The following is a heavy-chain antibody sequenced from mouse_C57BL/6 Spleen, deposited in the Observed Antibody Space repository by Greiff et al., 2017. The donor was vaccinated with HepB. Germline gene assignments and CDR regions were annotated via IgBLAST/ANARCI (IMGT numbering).Heavy chain of an antibody. J-gene: IGHJ3*01. CDR2: INPNNGGT. V-gene: IGHV1-18*01. Sequence: EVQLQQSGPELVKPGASVKIPCKASGYTFTDYNMDWVKQSHGKSLEWIGDINPNNGGTIYNQKLKGKATLTVDKSSSPAYMELRSLTSEDPAVYYCARRGDYDAWLANWGKGTLVTVAA. D-gene: IGHD2-4*01. CDR3: ARRGDYDAWLAN. CDR1: GYTFTDYN.